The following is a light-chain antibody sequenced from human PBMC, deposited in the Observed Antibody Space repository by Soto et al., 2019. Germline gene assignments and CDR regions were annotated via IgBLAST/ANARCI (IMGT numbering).Light chain of an antibody. CDR2: GAS. J-gene: IGKJ1*01. CDR3: QQYGSSPWT. Sequence: EIVLTQSPGTLSLSPGERATLSCRASQSFSRSYLAWYQQKPGQAPRLLIYGASSRATGIPDRFSGSGSGTDFTLTISRLEPEDFAVYYCQQYGSSPWTFGQGTKVDI. V-gene: IGKV3-20*01. CDR1: QSFSRSY.